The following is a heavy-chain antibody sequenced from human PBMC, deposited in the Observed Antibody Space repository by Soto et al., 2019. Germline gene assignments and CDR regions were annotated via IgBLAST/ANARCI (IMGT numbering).Heavy chain of an antibody. Sequence: ASVKVSCKASGYTFTSYYMHWVRQAPGQGLEWMGIINPSGGSTSYAQKFQGRVTMTRDTSTSTVYMELSSLRSEDTAVYYCAREGVDIGYYDSSGYYPRLSDRDYWGQGTLVTVSS. D-gene: IGHD3-22*01. J-gene: IGHJ4*02. V-gene: IGHV1-46*01. CDR3: AREGVDIGYYDSSGYYPRLSDRDY. CDR1: GYTFTSYY. CDR2: INPSGGST.